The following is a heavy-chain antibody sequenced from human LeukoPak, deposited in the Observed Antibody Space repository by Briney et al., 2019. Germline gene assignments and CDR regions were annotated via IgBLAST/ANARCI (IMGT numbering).Heavy chain of an antibody. V-gene: IGHV3-23*01. Sequence: ATSLRLSCAASGFTFNNYAMSWVRQAPGKGLEWVAAISGNGGRTYYRDSVKGRFTISRDNPKNTLYLLMNSLSAEDTALYYCAKEQTSSGYFDYWGQGTLVTVSS. CDR2: ISGNGGRT. D-gene: IGHD3-10*01. CDR1: GFTFNNYA. J-gene: IGHJ4*02. CDR3: AKEQTSSGYFDY.